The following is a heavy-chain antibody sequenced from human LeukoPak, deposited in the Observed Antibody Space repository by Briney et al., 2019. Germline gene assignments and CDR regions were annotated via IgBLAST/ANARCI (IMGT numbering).Heavy chain of an antibody. CDR2: IIPIFGTA. D-gene: IGHD2-2*01. CDR1: GGTFSSYA. CDR3: ARGGYCSSTSCFSWFDP. V-gene: IGHV1-69*05. J-gene: IGHJ5*02. Sequence: SVKVSCKASGGTFSSYAISWVRQAPGQGLEWMGRIIPIFGTANYAQKFQGRVTITTDESTSTAYMELSSLRSEDTAVYYCARGGYCSSTSCFSWFDPWGQGTLVTVSS.